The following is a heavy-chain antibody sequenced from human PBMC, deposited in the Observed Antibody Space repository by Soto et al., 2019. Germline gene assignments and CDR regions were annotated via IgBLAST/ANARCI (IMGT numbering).Heavy chain of an antibody. V-gene: IGHV4-30-2*01. D-gene: IGHD1-26*01. CDR1: GGSISSGGYS. Sequence: PSETLSLTCAVSGGSISSGGYSWSWIRQPPGKGLEWIGYIYHSGSTYYNPSLKSRVTISVDRSKNQFSLKLSSVTAADTAVYYCASSASASYYGGYFQHWGQGTLVTVSS. CDR3: ASSASASYYGGYFQH. J-gene: IGHJ1*01. CDR2: IYHSGST.